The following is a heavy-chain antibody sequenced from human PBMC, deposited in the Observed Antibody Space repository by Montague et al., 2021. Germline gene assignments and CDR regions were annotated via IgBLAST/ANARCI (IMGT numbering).Heavy chain of an antibody. D-gene: IGHD1-1*01. J-gene: IGHJ6*03. CDR1: GGSFSGYF. CDR3: AKGGPLYRGKNYYFLDV. Sequence: SETLSLTCAVSGGSFSGYFWSWVRQPPGRGLEWIGEINYGGTTSNPSLKGRITMSLDTSRNQFSLNLSSVTAADTALYYCAKGGPLYRGKNYYFLDVWGKGTTVTVS. V-gene: IGHV4-34*01. CDR2: INYGGTT.